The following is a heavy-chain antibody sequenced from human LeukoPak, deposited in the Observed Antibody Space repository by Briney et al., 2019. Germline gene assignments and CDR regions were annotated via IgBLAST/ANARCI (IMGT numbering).Heavy chain of an antibody. CDR3: ARGDLSSGWNIDY. J-gene: IGHJ4*02. CDR2: ISSSSVYI. CDR1: GFTFSSYS. V-gene: IGHV3-21*01. Sequence: PGGSLRLSCAASGFTFSSYSMNWVRQALGKGLEWVSSISSSSVYIFYADSVKGRFTISRDNAKNSLYLQMNSLRAEDTAVYYCARGDLSSGWNIDYWGQGTLVTVSS. D-gene: IGHD6-19*01.